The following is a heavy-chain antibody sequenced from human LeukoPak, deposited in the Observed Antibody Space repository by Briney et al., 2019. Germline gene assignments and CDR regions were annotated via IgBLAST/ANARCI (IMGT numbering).Heavy chain of an antibody. J-gene: IGHJ3*02. CDR1: GGSFSGYY. V-gene: IGHV4-34*01. CDR2: INHSGST. D-gene: IGHD6-13*01. CDR3: ARGSRSSSWKINDAFDI. Sequence: SETLSLTCAVYGGSFSGYYWSWIRQPPGKGLEWIGEINHSGSTNYNPSLKSRVTISVDTSKNQFSLKLSSVTAADTAVYYCARGSRSSSWKINDAFDIWAKGQWSPSLQ.